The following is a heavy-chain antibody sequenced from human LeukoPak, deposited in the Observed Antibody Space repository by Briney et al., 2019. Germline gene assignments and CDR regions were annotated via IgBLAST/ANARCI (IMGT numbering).Heavy chain of an antibody. CDR1: GFTFTSSA. J-gene: IGHJ6*02. CDR3: AAVATITDYYYYGMDV. CDR2: IVVGSGNT. V-gene: IGHV1-58*01. D-gene: IGHD5-12*01. Sequence: SVKVSCTASGFTFTSSAVQWVRQARGQRLEWIGWIVVGSGNTNYAQKFQERVTITRDMSTSTAYMELSSLRSEDTAVYYCAAVATITDYYYYGMDVWGQGTTVIVSS.